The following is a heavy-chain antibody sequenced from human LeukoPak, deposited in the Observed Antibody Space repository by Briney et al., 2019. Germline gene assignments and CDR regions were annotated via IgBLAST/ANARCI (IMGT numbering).Heavy chain of an antibody. J-gene: IGHJ4*02. CDR2: IYTSGST. CDR1: GGSISSGSYY. CDR3: ARAILTSVSTTRFYFDY. Sequence: PSETLSLTCTVSGGSISSGSYYWSWIRQPAGKGLEWIGRIYTSGSTNYNPSLKSRVTISVDTSKNQFSLKLSSVTAADTAVYYCARAILTSVSTTRFYFDYWGQGTLVTVSS. V-gene: IGHV4-61*02. D-gene: IGHD1/OR15-1a*01.